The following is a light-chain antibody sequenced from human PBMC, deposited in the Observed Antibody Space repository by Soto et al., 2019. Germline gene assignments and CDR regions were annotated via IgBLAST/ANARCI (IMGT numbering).Light chain of an antibody. Sequence: SYELTQPPSVSVSPGQTASITCSGDKLEDKYGCWYQQKPGQSPVLVIYQDTKRPSGIPERFSGSNSGNTATLTISGTQAMDEADYYCQAWDSSTVVFGGGTKLTVL. CDR3: QAWDSSTVV. CDR1: KLEDKY. V-gene: IGLV3-1*01. J-gene: IGLJ2*01. CDR2: QDT.